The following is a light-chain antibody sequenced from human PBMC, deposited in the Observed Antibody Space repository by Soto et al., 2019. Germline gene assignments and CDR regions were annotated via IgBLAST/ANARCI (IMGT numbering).Light chain of an antibody. CDR2: DAS. CDR1: HDISSA. CDR3: QQFNNYPRT. J-gene: IGKJ1*01. Sequence: ALQLTQSPSSLSAFVGDRVTITCRASHDISSALAWYQQKPGRAPKLLIYDASKLQSGVPSRFSGSGYGTDFTLTISSLQPEDFATYSCQQFNNYPRTFGHGTKVEIK. V-gene: IGKV1D-13*01.